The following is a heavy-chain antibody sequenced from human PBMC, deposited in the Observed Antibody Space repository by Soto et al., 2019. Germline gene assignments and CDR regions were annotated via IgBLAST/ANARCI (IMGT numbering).Heavy chain of an antibody. D-gene: IGHD6-13*01. J-gene: IGHJ4*02. Sequence: APVKVSCKASGYTFTSYDINWVRQATGQGLEWMGWMNPNSGNTGYAQKFQGRVTMTRNTSISTAYMELSSLRSEDTAVYYCASVPRIVAAAANYWGQGTLVTVSS. CDR1: GYTFTSYD. CDR2: MNPNSGNT. V-gene: IGHV1-8*01. CDR3: ASVPRIVAAAANY.